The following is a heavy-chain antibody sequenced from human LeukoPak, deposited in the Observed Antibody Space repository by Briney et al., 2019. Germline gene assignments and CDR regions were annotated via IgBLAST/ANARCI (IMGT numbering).Heavy chain of an antibody. D-gene: IGHD3-3*01. J-gene: IGHJ4*02. CDR2: INPNSGGT. CDR1: GYTFTGYY. CDR3: ARDPITIFGVVIARFDC. V-gene: IGHV1-2*02. Sequence: ASVKVSCKASGYTFTGYYMHWVRQAPGQGLEWMGWINPNSGGTNYAQKFQGRVTMTRDTSISTAYMELSRLRSDDTAVYYCARDPITIFGVVIARFDCWGQGTLVTVSS.